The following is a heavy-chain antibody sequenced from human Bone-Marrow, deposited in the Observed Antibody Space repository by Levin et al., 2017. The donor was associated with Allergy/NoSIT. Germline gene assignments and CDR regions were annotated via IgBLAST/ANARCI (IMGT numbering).Heavy chain of an antibody. CDR3: ARLRSGYYYYYGMDV. CDR1: DGSISTDS. CDR2: IYSSGNT. D-gene: IGHD3-3*01. V-gene: IGHV4-59*01. J-gene: IGHJ6*02. Sequence: PSETLSLTCTVSDGSISTDSWTWIRQPPGMRLEWIGYIYSSGNTNYNPSLRSRVTISGDASKNQLSLKSSSVTAADTAVYYCARLRSGYYYYYGMDVWGQGTTVTVSS.